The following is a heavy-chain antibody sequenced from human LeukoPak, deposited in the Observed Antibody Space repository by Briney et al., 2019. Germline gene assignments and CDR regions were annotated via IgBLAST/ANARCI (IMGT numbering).Heavy chain of an antibody. CDR1: GGSFSGYY. CDR3: ASRPYYGSGSLMDV. D-gene: IGHD3-10*01. J-gene: IGHJ6*03. CDR2: INHSGST. V-gene: IGHV4-34*01. Sequence: PSETLSLTCAVYGGSFSGYYWSWIRQPPGKGLEWIGEINHSGSTNYNPSLKSRVTISVDTSKDQFSLKLSSVTAADTAVYYCASRPYYGSGSLMDVWGKGTTVTVSS.